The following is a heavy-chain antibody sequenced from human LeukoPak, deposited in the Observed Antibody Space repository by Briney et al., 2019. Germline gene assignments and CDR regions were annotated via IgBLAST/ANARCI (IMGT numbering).Heavy chain of an antibody. CDR2: ISYDGSNK. D-gene: IGHD1-26*01. Sequence: PGRSLRLSCAASGFTFSSYAMHWVRQAPGKGLEWVAVISYDGSNKYYADSVKGRFTISRDNSRNTLYLQMNILSAEDTAVYYCAKNINSGTHYYFDYWGRGTLVAVSS. J-gene: IGHJ4*01. V-gene: IGHV3-30-3*02. CDR3: AKNINSGTHYYFDY. CDR1: GFTFSSYA.